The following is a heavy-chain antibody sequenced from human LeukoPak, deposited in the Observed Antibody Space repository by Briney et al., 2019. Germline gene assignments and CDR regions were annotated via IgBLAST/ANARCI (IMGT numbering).Heavy chain of an antibody. J-gene: IGHJ4*02. Sequence: GRVTITADESTSTAYMDLISLRSEDTAVYYCARALAAGATWFDYWGQGTLVTVSS. V-gene: IGHV1-69*01. CDR3: ARALAAGATWFDY. D-gene: IGHD6-13*01.